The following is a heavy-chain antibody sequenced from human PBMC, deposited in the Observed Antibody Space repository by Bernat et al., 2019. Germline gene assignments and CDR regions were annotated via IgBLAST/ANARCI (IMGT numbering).Heavy chain of an antibody. Sequence: QVQLVESGGGVVQAGRSLRLSCAASGYTFSKSGMHWVRQAPGKGLEWVAVIWGDGSKKFYAESVKGRFSISKDDSKNTLYLKMNSLTAEDTAVYYCAKGTSGAGDFDYWGQGALVTVSS. CDR3: AKGTSGAGDFDY. V-gene: IGHV3-33*06. CDR2: IWGDGSKK. CDR1: GYTFSKSG. D-gene: IGHD3-3*02. J-gene: IGHJ4*02.